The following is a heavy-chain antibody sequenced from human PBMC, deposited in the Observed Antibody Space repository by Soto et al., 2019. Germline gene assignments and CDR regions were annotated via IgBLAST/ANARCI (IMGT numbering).Heavy chain of an antibody. CDR1: GFTFSSYA. D-gene: IGHD3-9*01. CDR2: VSGSGTST. CDR3: ANAPPESSSNAIWTGFYPAFDY. V-gene: IGHV3-23*01. J-gene: IGHJ4*02. Sequence: EVQLLESGGGLVQPGGSLRLSCAASGFTFSSYAMSWVRQAPGKGLEWLSTVSGSGTSTYYAGSVKGRFTISRDNSKNTLYLQMNSLRAEDTAIYYCANAPPESSSNAIWTGFYPAFDYWGQGTLVSVSS.